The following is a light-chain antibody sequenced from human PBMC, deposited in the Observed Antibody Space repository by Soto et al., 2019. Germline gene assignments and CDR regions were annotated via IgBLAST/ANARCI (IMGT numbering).Light chain of an antibody. V-gene: IGLV2-23*01. J-gene: IGLJ2*01. Sequence: QSALTQPASVSGSPGQSIAISCTGTSSDVGIYNLVSWYQQHPGKAPKLMIYEGSKRPSGVSNRFSGSKSGNTASLTISGLQAEDEADYYCCSYAGSSTLKVVFGGGTKLTVL. CDR3: CSYAGSSTLKVV. CDR1: SSDVGIYNL. CDR2: EGS.